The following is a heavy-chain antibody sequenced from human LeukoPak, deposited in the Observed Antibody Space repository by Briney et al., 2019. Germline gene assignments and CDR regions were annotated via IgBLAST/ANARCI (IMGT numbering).Heavy chain of an antibody. J-gene: IGHJ4*02. CDR2: INAYSGNT. D-gene: IGHD3-22*01. V-gene: IGHV1-18*04. CDR3: ARGGYYYDSSAYSHYYFDY. CDR1: GYTFTSHG. Sequence: ASVKVSCKASGYTFTSHGISWVRQAPGQGLEWMGWINAYSGNTIYAQKLQGRVTMTTDTSTSTAYMKLRSLRSDDTAVYFCARGGYYYDSSAYSHYYFDYWGQGTLVTVSS.